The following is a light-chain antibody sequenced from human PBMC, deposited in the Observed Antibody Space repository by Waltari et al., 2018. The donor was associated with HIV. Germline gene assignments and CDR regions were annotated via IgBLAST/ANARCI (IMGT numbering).Light chain of an antibody. Sequence: DIVMTRAPLSLPVTLGQPASISCRSSQDFVDSNGNSYLNWFLLRQGQSPRRLFFKVSNRDSGVPERFSASGSGTEFTLKIRSVEAEDVGIYFCMQDTHWPFTFGPGTTLDI. CDR1: QDFVDSNGNSY. CDR2: KVS. J-gene: IGKJ3*01. V-gene: IGKV2-30*01. CDR3: MQDTHWPFT.